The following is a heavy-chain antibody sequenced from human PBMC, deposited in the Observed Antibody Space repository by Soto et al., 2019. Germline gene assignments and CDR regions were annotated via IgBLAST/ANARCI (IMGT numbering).Heavy chain of an antibody. J-gene: IGHJ4*02. Sequence: QVQLMQSGTEVKKPGASVKVSCKASGYTFNDYDINWVRQAAGQGLEWMGWMNPASGNTGYAQKFQGRVTMTRNISIRTAYMEVSGLRSEDTAVYYCARGRRTRSGYDLDDWGQGTLVTVSS. V-gene: IGHV1-8*01. CDR3: ARGRRTRSGYDLDD. CDR1: GYTFNDYD. CDR2: MNPASGNT. D-gene: IGHD5-12*01.